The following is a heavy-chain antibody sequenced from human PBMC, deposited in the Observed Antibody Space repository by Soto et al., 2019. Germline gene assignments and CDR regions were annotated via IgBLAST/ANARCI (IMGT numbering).Heavy chain of an antibody. CDR1: GGSFSGYY. D-gene: IGHD5-18*01. V-gene: IGHV4-34*01. CDR2: INHSGST. J-gene: IGHJ4*02. CDR3: SRARTGRRNRYGRDY. Sequence: QVQLQQWGAGLLKPSETLSLTCAVYGGSFSGYYWSWIRQPPGKGLEWIGEINHSGSTNYNPSLKIRVTIAVDTCKIQFSLKLSFVTAEETAVYYCSRARTGRRNRYGRDYWAQGPLVTVSS.